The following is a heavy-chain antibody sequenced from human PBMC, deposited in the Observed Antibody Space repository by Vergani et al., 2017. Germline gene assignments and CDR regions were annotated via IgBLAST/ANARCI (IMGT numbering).Heavy chain of an antibody. CDR2: INPKSGGT. V-gene: IGHV1-2*02. CDR1: GYTFTGYY. CDR3: ARSIGYCAGATCRAYYFDH. J-gene: IGHJ5*02. D-gene: IGHD2-21*01. Sequence: QVQLVQSGAEVKKPGASVKVSCKASGYTFTGYYMHWVRQAPGQGLEWMGWINPKSGGTNYAQKFQGRVTMTRDTSIYTAYMELSRLRFDDTAVYYCARSIGYCAGATCRAYYFDHWGQGTRVTVSS.